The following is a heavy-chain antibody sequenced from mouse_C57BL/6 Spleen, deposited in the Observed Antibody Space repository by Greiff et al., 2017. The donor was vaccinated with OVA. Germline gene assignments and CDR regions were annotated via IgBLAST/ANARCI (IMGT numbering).Heavy chain of an antibody. CDR3: ARRPVIYYYGSSLDY. CDR2: ILPGSGST. J-gene: IGHJ2*01. D-gene: IGHD1-1*01. CDR1: GYTFTGYW. Sequence: LMKPGASVKLSCKATGYTFTGYWIEWVKQRPGHGLEWIGEILPGSGSTNYNEKFKGKATFTADTSSNTAYMQLSSLTTEDSAIYYCARRPVIYYYGSSLDYWGQGTTLTVSS. V-gene: IGHV1-9*01.